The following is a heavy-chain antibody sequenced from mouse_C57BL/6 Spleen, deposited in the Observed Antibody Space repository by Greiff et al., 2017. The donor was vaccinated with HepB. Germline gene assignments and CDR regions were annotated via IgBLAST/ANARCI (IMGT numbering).Heavy chain of an antibody. CDR2: ISSGSSTI. CDR3: AKQTYGYAMDY. D-gene: IGHD1-1*01. J-gene: IGHJ4*01. CDR1: GFTFSDYG. V-gene: IGHV5-17*01. Sequence: EVQLVESGGGLVKPGGSLKLSCAASGFTFSDYGMHWVRQAPEKGLEWVAYISSGSSTIYYADTVKGRFTISRDNAKNTLFLQMTSLRSEDTAMYYCAKQTYGYAMDYWGQGTSVTVSS.